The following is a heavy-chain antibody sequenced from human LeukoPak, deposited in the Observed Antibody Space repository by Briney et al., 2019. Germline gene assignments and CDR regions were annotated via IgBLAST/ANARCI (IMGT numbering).Heavy chain of an antibody. CDR1: GFTFSSHA. J-gene: IGHJ5*02. Sequence: GGSLRLSCGASGFTFSSHAMTWVRQAPGKGLEWVSAISISGDTTYYADAVKGRFTISRDNAKNSLYLQMNSLRAEDTAVYYCASGMTMVGWFDPWGQGTLVTVSS. CDR3: ASGMTMVGWFDP. D-gene: IGHD4/OR15-4a*01. CDR2: ISISGDTT. V-gene: IGHV3-23*01.